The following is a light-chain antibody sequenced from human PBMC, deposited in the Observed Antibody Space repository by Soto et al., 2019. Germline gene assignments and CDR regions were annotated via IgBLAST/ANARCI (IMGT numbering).Light chain of an antibody. CDR3: QQYGTLIT. V-gene: IGKV3-20*01. Sequence: EIVLTQSPGTLSLSPGERATLSCRASQSLGNTYFACYQQQPDPPPRLLIYAASSRATDIPDRVSGSGAGTDITLTISRLEPDDSAVYYCQQYGTLITFGQGTQLEIK. CDR1: QSLGNTY. CDR2: AAS. J-gene: IGKJ5*01.